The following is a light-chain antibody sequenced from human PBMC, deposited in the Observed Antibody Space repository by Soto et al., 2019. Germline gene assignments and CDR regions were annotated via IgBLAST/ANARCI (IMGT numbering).Light chain of an antibody. CDR1: QSISSW. CDR3: QQYNSYSPWT. V-gene: IGKV1-5*01. Sequence: DIQMTQSPSTLSASVGERVTITCRASQSISSWLARYQQKPGKAPKLLIYDASSLESGVPSRFSGSGSGTEFTLTISSLQPDDFATYYCQQYNSYSPWTFGQGTKVEIK. CDR2: DAS. J-gene: IGKJ1*01.